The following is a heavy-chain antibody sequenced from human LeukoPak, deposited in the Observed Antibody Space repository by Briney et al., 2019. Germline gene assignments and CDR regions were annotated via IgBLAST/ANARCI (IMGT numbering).Heavy chain of an antibody. V-gene: IGHV3-23*01. CDR1: GFTFSSYA. Sequence: AGGSLRLSCAASGFTFSSYAMSWVRQAPGKGLEWVSAISGSGGSTYYADSVKGRFTISRDNSKNTLYLQMNSLRAEDTAVYYCAKVYYDSRGSNYFDYWGQGTLVTVSS. D-gene: IGHD3-22*01. J-gene: IGHJ4*02. CDR3: AKVYYDSRGSNYFDY. CDR2: ISGSGGST.